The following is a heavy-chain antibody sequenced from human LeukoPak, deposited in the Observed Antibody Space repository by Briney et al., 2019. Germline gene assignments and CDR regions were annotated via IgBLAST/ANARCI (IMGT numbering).Heavy chain of an antibody. CDR3: AKEFGSGYFDY. D-gene: IGHD2-15*01. CDR2: IRNSGGGT. CDR1: GFTFSSYA. Sequence: GGSLRLSCAASGFTFSSYAMTWVRQAPGQGLEWVSAIRNSGGGTYYADSVKGRFTISRDNSKNTLYLQMNSLRAEDTAVYFCAKEFGSGYFDYRGQGTLVTVSS. J-gene: IGHJ4*02. V-gene: IGHV3-23*01.